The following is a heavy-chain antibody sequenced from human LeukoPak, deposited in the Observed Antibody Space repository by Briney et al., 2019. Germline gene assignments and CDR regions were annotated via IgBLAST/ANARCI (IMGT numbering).Heavy chain of an antibody. CDR3: STDEWS. J-gene: IGHJ4*02. Sequence: KTGGSLRLSCAASGFSFSNAWMSWVRQAPGKGLEWVGRIKSKTHGGTTDYAAPVKGRLTISRDDSKDTLYLQMNALKTEDTAVYYCSTDEWSWGQGTLVTVSS. V-gene: IGHV3-15*01. CDR1: GFSFSNAW. D-gene: IGHD3-3*01. CDR2: IKSKTHGGTT.